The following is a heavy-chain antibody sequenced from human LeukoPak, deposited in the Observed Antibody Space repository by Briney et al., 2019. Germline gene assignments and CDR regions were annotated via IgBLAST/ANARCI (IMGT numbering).Heavy chain of an antibody. CDR1: GGTFSSYA. J-gene: IGHJ3*02. CDR2: IIPIFGTA. V-gene: IGHV1-69*01. D-gene: IGHD6-19*01. Sequence: SSVKVSCKASGGTFSSYAINWVRQAPGQGLEWMGGIIPIFGTANYAQKFQGRVRITADESTSTAYMELSSLRSEDTAVYYCASSSGWGGDALDIWGQGTMVTVSS. CDR3: ASSSGWGGDALDI.